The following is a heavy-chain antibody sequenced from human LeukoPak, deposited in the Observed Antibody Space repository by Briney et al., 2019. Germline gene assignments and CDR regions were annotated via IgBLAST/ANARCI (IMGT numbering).Heavy chain of an antibody. J-gene: IGHJ6*02. CDR3: ARGSSGWSILYYYYGMDV. Sequence: ASVKVSCKASGYTFTSYGISWVRQAPGQGLEWMGWISAYNGNTNYAQKLQGRVTMTTDTSTSTAYMELRSLRSDDTAVYYCARGSSGWSILYYYYGMDVWGQGTTVTVSS. D-gene: IGHD6-19*01. V-gene: IGHV1-18*01. CDR2: ISAYNGNT. CDR1: GYTFTSYG.